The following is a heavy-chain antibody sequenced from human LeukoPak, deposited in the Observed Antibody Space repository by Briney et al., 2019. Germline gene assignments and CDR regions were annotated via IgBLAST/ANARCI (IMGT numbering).Heavy chain of an antibody. V-gene: IGHV3-9*03. J-gene: IGHJ4*02. D-gene: IGHD3-10*01. CDR1: GFSFKDYN. Sequence: PGGSLRLSCAASGFSFKDYNMHWVRQAPGKGLEWVSGISWNSGSIGYADSVKGRFTISRDNAKNSLYLQMNSLRAEDMALYYCAKDRRRGYFGSGSNFDYWGQGTLVTVSS. CDR2: ISWNSGSI. CDR3: AKDRRRGYFGSGSNFDY.